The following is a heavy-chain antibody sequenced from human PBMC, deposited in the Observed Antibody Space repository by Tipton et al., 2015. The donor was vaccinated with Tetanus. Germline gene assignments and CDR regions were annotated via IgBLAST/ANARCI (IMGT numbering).Heavy chain of an antibody. CDR2: IYYTGST. V-gene: IGHV4-39*01. J-gene: IGHJ4*02. D-gene: IGHD3-22*01. CDR3: ARRDYSDSSVDN. CDR1: GGSISSSTYY. Sequence: TLSLTCTVYGGSISSSTYYWGWLRQPPGKGLEWIATIYYTGSTYYNPSLKSRVTIFADTSKKQFSLRLSSVTAADTAVYYCARRDYSDSSVDNWGQGTLVTVSS.